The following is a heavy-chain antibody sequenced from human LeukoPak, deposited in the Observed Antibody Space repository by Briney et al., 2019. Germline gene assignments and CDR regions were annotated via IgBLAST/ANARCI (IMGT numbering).Heavy chain of an antibody. CDR1: GYSISSGYY. CDR3: ARRPTIWGWFDP. CDR2: IYHSGST. J-gene: IGHJ5*02. V-gene: IGHV4-38-2*01. Sequence: SETLSLTCAVSGYSISSGYYWGWIRPPPGKGLEWIGSIYHSGSTYFNPSLKSRVTISVDPSKNQFSLKPRSVTAADTAVYYCARRPTIWGWFDPWGQGTLVTVSS. D-gene: IGHD7-27*01.